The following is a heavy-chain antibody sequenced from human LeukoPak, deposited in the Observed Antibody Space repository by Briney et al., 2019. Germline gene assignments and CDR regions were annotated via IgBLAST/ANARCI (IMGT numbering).Heavy chain of an antibody. Sequence: ASVKVSCKASRYTFTGYYMHWVRQAPGQGLEWMGWINPNSGGTNYPQKFQGRVTMTRDTSTSTAYMELSRLRSDDTAVYYCARVGSGSYYWFDPWGQGTLVTVSS. J-gene: IGHJ5*02. CDR3: ARVGSGSYYWFDP. V-gene: IGHV1-2*02. CDR2: INPNSGGT. D-gene: IGHD3-10*01. CDR1: RYTFTGYY.